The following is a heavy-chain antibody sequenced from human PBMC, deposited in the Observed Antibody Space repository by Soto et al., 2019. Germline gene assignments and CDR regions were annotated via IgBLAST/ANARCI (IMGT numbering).Heavy chain of an antibody. J-gene: IGHJ4*02. CDR1: GFTFSSHP. Sequence: QVHLVESGGGVVQPGMSLRLSCAASGFTFSSHPMHWVRQAPGRGLEWVAVISSDGSYKYDTDSVKGRFTISRDNSKNTLYLQMNSLRVEDTAVYYCARETGGPILDYWGQGTLVTVSS. D-gene: IGHD7-27*01. V-gene: IGHV3-30-3*01. CDR3: ARETGGPILDY. CDR2: ISSDGSYK.